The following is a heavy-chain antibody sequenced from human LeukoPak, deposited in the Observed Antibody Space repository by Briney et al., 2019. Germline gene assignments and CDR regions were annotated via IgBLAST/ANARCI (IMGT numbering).Heavy chain of an antibody. V-gene: IGHV4-59*01. Sequence: PSETLSLTCTVSGGSISSYYWSWIRQPPGKGLEWIGYIYYSGSTNYNPSLKSRVTISVDTSKNQFSLKLSSVTAADTAFYYCARVYADSRGWYHFDYWGQGTLVTVSS. D-gene: IGHD6-19*01. CDR1: GGSISSYY. CDR3: ARVYADSRGWYHFDY. CDR2: IYYSGST. J-gene: IGHJ4*01.